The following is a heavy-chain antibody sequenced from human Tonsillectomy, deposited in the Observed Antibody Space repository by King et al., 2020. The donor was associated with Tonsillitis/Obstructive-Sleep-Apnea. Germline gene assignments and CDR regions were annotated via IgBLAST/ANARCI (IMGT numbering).Heavy chain of an antibody. CDR3: AKVHDCSSTSCYMIIDAFDI. J-gene: IGHJ3*02. V-gene: IGHV3-23*01. CDR1: GFTFRSYA. Sequence: EVQLQESGGGLVQPGGSLRLSCAASGFTFRSYAMSWVRQAPGKGLAWVSSISGRGGSKSYADSVTGRFTLSRENSQNTLYLQMNRLGAEDTAVYYFAKVHDCSSTSCYMIIDAFDIWGQGTMVTVSS. CDR2: ISGRGGSK. D-gene: IGHD2-2*02.